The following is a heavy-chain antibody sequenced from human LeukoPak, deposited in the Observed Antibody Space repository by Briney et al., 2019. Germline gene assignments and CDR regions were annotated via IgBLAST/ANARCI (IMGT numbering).Heavy chain of an antibody. J-gene: IGHJ1*01. V-gene: IGHV3-21*01. Sequence: GGSLRLSCAASGFTFSSYSMNWVRQAPGKGLEWVSSISSSSSYIYYADSVKGRFTISRDNAKNSLYLQMNSLRAGDTAVYYCARDLVRYQPHEYFQHWGQGTLVTVSS. CDR3: ARDLVRYQPHEYFQH. D-gene: IGHD2-2*01. CDR2: ISSSSSYI. CDR1: GFTFSSYS.